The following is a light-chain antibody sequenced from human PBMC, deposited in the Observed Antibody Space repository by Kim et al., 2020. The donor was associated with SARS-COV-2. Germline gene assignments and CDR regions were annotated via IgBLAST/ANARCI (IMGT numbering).Light chain of an antibody. V-gene: IGKV3-20*01. CDR3: QQYDRPPYT. CDR1: QSVADNH. Sequence: LSPGERVILSCRASQSVADNHLAWFQQEPGQAPRLLIYGTSSRATGIPDRFSGSGSGTDFTLTISRLEPEDSAVYYCQQYDRPPYTFGQGPSWRS. CDR2: GTS. J-gene: IGKJ2*01.